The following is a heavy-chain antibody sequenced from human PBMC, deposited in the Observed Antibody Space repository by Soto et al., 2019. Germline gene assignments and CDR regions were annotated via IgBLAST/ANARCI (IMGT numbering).Heavy chain of an antibody. CDR1: GYTFTSYA. CDR3: ARGYCSGGSCPVYFQH. Sequence: QVQLVQSGAEVKKPGASVKVSCKASGYTFTSYAMHWVRQAPGQRLEWMGWINAGNGNTKYSQKFQGRVTITRDTSASTAYMELRSLRSEDTAVYYCARGYCSGGSCPVYFQHWGQGTLVTVSS. D-gene: IGHD2-15*01. J-gene: IGHJ1*01. CDR2: INAGNGNT. V-gene: IGHV1-3*01.